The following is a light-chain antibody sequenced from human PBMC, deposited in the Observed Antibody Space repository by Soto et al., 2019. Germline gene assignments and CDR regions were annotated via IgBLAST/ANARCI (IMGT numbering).Light chain of an antibody. J-gene: IGLJ2*01. CDR3: SSYTSSTTLDVV. CDR2: DVS. V-gene: IGLV2-14*03. CDR1: SSDVGGYNY. Sequence: QSALTQPASVSGSPGQSITISCTGTSSDVGGYNYVSWYQHHPGKAPKLMIYDVSTRPSGVSNRFSGSKSGNTASLTISGLQAEDEADYYCSSYTSSTTLDVVFGGGTKLTVL.